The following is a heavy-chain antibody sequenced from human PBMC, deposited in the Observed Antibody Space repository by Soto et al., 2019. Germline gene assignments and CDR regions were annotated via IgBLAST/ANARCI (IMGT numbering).Heavy chain of an antibody. J-gene: IGHJ4*02. V-gene: IGHV3-23*01. CDR2: ISGSGGST. D-gene: IGHD2-2*01. CDR3: AKDRRVVVPAYYFDY. CDR1: GFTFSSYA. Sequence: GGSLRLSCAASGFTFSSYAMSWVRQAPGKGLEWVSAISGSGGSTYYADSVKGRFTISRDNSKNTLYLQMNSLGAEDTAVYYCAKDRRVVVPAYYFDYWGQGTLVTVSS.